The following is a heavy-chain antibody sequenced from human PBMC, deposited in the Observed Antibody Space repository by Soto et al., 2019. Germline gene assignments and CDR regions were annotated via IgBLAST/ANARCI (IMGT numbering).Heavy chain of an antibody. D-gene: IGHD2-15*01. CDR1: GFTFSSYA. Sequence: GGALRLSCAASGFTFSSYAMSWVRQAPGKGLEWVSAISGSGGSTYYADSVKGRSTISRDNSKNTLYLQMNSLRAEDTAVYYCAKDKVVVVAATLNCYYYYGMDVWGQGTTVTVSS. J-gene: IGHJ6*02. CDR2: ISGSGGST. CDR3: AKDKVVVVAATLNCYYYYGMDV. V-gene: IGHV3-23*01.